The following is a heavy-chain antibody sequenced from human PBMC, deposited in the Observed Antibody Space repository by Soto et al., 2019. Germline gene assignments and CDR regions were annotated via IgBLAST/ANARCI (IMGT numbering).Heavy chain of an antibody. Sequence: AISGSGGSTYYADSVKGRFTISRDNSKNTLYLQMNSLRAEDTAVYYCAKGVPYCSSTSCPYYYYGMDVWGQGTTVTVSS. CDR2: ISGSGGST. D-gene: IGHD2-2*01. J-gene: IGHJ6*02. CDR3: AKGVPYCSSTSCPYYYYGMDV. V-gene: IGHV3-23*01.